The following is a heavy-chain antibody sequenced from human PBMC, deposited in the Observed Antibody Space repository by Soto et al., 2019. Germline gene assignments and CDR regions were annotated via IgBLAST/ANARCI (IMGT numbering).Heavy chain of an antibody. J-gene: IGHJ4*02. CDR1: GYSFAGYW. D-gene: IGHD3-22*01. CDR2: IDPSDSQT. Sequence: GESLMISCKGSGYSFAGYWITWVRQKPGKGLEWMGRIDPSDSQTYYSPSFRGHVTISVTKSITTVFLQWSSLRASDTAMYYCARQIYDSDTGPNFQYYFVSWGQGTPVTVSS. V-gene: IGHV5-10-1*01. CDR3: ARQIYDSDTGPNFQYYFVS.